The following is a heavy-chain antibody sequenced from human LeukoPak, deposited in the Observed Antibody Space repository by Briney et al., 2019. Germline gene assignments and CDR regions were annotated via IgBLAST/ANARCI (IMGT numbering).Heavy chain of an antibody. Sequence: GGSLRLSCVASGFPFSSYWMTWVRQAPGKGLEWVSYISGSGSSIYYADSVKGRFTISRDSAKNSLYLQMNSLRAEDTAVYYCARGKMGYYGMDVWGQGTTVTVSS. V-gene: IGHV3-48*01. CDR3: ARGKMGYYGMDV. J-gene: IGHJ6*02. CDR2: ISGSGSSI. CDR1: GFPFSSYW. D-gene: IGHD2-8*01.